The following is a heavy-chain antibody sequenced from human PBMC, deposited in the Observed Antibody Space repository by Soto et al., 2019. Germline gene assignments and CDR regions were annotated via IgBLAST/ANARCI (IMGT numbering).Heavy chain of an antibody. D-gene: IGHD3-3*01. Sequence: SETLSLTCAVSGGSISDGHHSWSWIRQPPGKGLEWIGYIHPEGSTYYNPSLKGRVTMSVDRSKNQFSLNLISVTAADTAVYYCAKEEWPGTNWFDHWGQGTLVTVSS. V-gene: IGHV4-30-2*01. J-gene: IGHJ5*02. CDR1: GGSISDGHHS. CDR2: IHPEGST. CDR3: AKEEWPGTNWFDH.